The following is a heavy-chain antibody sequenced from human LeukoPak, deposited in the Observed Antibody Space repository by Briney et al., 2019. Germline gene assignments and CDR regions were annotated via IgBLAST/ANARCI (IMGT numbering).Heavy chain of an antibody. CDR3: ARAEKPNWGNYYYYCMDV. J-gene: IGHJ6*03. Sequence: ASVKVSCKASGGTFSSYAISWVRQAPGQGLEWMGGIIPIFGTANYAQKFQGRVTITTDESTSTAYMELSSLRSDDTAVYYCARAEKPNWGNYYYYCMDVWGKGTTVTVSS. D-gene: IGHD7-27*01. V-gene: IGHV1-69*05. CDR1: GGTFSSYA. CDR2: IIPIFGTA.